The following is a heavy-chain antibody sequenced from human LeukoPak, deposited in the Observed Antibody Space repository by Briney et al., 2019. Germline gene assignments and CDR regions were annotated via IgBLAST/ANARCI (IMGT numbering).Heavy chain of an antibody. CDR1: GYTFTSYA. Sequence: GASVKVSCKASGYTFTSYAMNWVRQAPGQGLEWMGWINTNTGNRTCAQGFTGRFVFSLDTSVSTSYLQICSLKAEDTAVYYCARDQEGYCSSTSCSLSYYFDYWGQGTLVTVSS. CDR2: INTNTGNR. J-gene: IGHJ4*02. CDR3: ARDQEGYCSSTSCSLSYYFDY. V-gene: IGHV7-4-1*01. D-gene: IGHD2-2*01.